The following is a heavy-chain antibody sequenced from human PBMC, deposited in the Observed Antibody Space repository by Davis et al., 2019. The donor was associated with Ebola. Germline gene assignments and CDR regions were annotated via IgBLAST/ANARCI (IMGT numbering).Heavy chain of an antibody. D-gene: IGHD2-2*01. V-gene: IGHV4-34*01. CDR1: GGSFSGYY. CDR2: INHSGST. CDR3: ARGRALVPAARFDY. J-gene: IGHJ4*02. Sequence: MPGGSLRLSCAVYGGSFSGYYWSWIRQPPGKGLEWIGEINHSGSTNYNPSLKSRVTISVDTSKNQFSLKLSSVTAADTAVYYCARGRALVPAARFDYWGQGTLVTVSS.